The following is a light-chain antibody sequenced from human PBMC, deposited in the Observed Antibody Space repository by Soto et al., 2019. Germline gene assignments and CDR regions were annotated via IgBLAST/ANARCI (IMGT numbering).Light chain of an antibody. J-gene: IGKJ2*01. CDR2: WAS. CDR3: QQYYSTPYT. V-gene: IGKV4-1*01. Sequence: DIVMTQSPDSLAVSLGERATINCKYSQSVLYSSNNKNYLAWYQQKPGQPSKLLIYWASTRESGVPDRFSGSGSGTDFTLTISSLQAEDVAVYYCQQYYSTPYTFGQGTKVDIK. CDR1: QSVLYSSNNKNY.